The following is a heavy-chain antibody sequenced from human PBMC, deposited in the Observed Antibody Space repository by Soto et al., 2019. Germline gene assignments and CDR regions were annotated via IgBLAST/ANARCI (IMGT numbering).Heavy chain of an antibody. D-gene: IGHD3-22*01. J-gene: IGHJ3*02. V-gene: IGHV4-31*03. CDR1: GGSISSGGYY. Sequence: PSETLSLTCTVSGGSISSGGYYWSWIRQHPGKGLERIGYIYYSGSTYYNPSLKSRVTISVDTSKNQFSLKLSSVTAADTAVYYCARDTGAYYYDSSGYYMGVGVAFDIWGQGTMVTVSS. CDR3: ARDTGAYYYDSSGYYMGVGVAFDI. CDR2: IYYSGST.